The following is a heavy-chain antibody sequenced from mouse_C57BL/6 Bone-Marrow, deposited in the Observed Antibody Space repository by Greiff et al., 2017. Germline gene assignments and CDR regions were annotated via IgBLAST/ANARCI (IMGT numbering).Heavy chain of an antibody. Sequence: QVQLKQPGAELVKPGASVKLSCKASGYTFTSYWMQWVKQRPGQGLEWIGEIDPSDSYTNYNQKFKGKATLTVDTSSSTAYLQLSSLTSEDSAVYYGARDDYYDSSNYAMDYWGQGTSVTVSS. CDR2: IDPSDSYT. CDR1: GYTFTSYW. CDR3: ARDDYYDSSNYAMDY. V-gene: IGHV1-50*01. J-gene: IGHJ4*01. D-gene: IGHD1-1*01.